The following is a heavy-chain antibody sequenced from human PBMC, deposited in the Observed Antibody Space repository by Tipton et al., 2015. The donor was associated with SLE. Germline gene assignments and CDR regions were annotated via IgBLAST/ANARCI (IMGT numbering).Heavy chain of an antibody. D-gene: IGHD2-15*01. CDR3: ARLPLYYYFDY. J-gene: IGHJ4*02. V-gene: IGHV4-59*01. CDR1: GGSFSGYY. Sequence: TLFLTCAVYGGSFSGYYWSWIRQPPGKGLEWIGYIYYSGSTNYNPSLKSRVTISVDTSKNQFSLKLSSVTAADTAVYYCARLPLYYYFDYWGQGTLVTVSS. CDR2: IYYSGST.